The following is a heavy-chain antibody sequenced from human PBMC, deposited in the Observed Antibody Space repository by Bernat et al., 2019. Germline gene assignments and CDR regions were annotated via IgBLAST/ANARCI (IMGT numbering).Heavy chain of an antibody. Sequence: EVQLVESGGGLVQPGGSLRLSCAASGFTFSSYEMNWVRQAPGRGLEWVSYISSSGSTIYYADSVKGRFTISRDNAKNSLYLQMNSLRAEDTAVYYCARGLALKPLHYWGQGTLVTVSS. CDR2: ISSSGSTI. D-gene: IGHD3/OR15-3a*01. CDR3: ARGLALKPLHY. J-gene: IGHJ4*02. V-gene: IGHV3-48*03. CDR1: GFTFSSYE.